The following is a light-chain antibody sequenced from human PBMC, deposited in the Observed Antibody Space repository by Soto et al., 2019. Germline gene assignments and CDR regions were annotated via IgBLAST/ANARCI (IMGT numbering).Light chain of an antibody. CDR1: SSNIGSNT. Sequence: QSVLTQPPSASGTPGQRVTISCYGSSSNIGSNTVKWYQHLPRAAPKLLVQSNYQRPSGVPDRFSGSQSGTSASLAISGLQSEDEADYYWAVWDDSLNGYVVGTGTKLTVI. CDR3: AVWDDSLNGYV. CDR2: SNY. V-gene: IGLV1-44*01. J-gene: IGLJ1*01.